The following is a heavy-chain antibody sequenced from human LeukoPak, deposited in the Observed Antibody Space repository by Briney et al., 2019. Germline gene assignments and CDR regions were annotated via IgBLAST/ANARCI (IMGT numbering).Heavy chain of an antibody. J-gene: IGHJ3*02. Sequence: GGSLRLSCAASGFTFSSYAMSWVRQAPGKGLEWVSGISGSGDNTYYADSVKGRFTISRDNSKNTLYVQVNSLGTEDTAAYYCAKDSDGVTAFDIWGQGTMVAVSS. CDR3: AKDSDGVTAFDI. CDR2: ISGSGDNT. CDR1: GFTFSSYA. V-gene: IGHV3-23*01. D-gene: IGHD4-17*01.